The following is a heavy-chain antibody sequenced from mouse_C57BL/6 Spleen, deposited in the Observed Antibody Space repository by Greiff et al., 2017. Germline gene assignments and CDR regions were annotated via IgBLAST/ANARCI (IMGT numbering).Heavy chain of an antibody. CDR3: TRLGHPGY. CDR2: IDPETGGT. CDR1: GYTFTDYE. V-gene: IGHV1-15*01. J-gene: IGHJ2*01. Sequence: VKLQESGAELVRPGASVTLSCKASGYTFTDYEMHWVKQTPVHGLEWIGAIDPETGGTAYNQKFKGKAILTADKSSSTAYMELRSLTSEDSAVYYCTRLGHPGYWGQGTTLTVSS. D-gene: IGHD4-1*01.